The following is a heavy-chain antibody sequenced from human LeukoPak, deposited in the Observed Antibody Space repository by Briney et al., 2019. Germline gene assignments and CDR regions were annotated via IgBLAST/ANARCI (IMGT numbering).Heavy chain of an antibody. Sequence: GASVKVSCKASGYTFTSYAMHWVRQAPGQRLEWMGWINTGNGNTKYSQEFQGRVTITRDTSANTAYMELSSLRSEDMAVHYCARTVRYSSGPLTDLLPYYFDYWGQGTLVTVSS. D-gene: IGHD6-19*01. CDR2: INTGNGNT. CDR1: GYTFTSYA. CDR3: ARTVRYSSGPLTDLLPYYFDY. J-gene: IGHJ4*02. V-gene: IGHV1-3*03.